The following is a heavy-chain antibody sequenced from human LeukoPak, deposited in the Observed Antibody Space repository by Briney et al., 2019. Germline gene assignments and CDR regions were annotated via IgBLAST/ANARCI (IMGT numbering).Heavy chain of an antibody. CDR3: ARFTTTPGGYTYGRGVFDY. J-gene: IGHJ4*02. CDR1: GGSISSGYYY. V-gene: IGHV4-61*02. D-gene: IGHD5-18*01. Sequence: PSQTLSLTCTVSGGSISSGYYYWSWIRQPAGKGLEWIGRMYFSGSGNYNPSLKSRVTISTDTSKNQFSLSLSSVTAADTAVYYCARFTTTPGGYTYGRGVFDYWGQGTLVIVSS. CDR2: MYFSGSG.